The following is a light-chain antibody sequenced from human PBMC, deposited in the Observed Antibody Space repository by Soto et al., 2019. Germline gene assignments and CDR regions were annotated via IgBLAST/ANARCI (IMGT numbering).Light chain of an antibody. CDR2: EGS. CDR1: SSDVGSYNL. J-gene: IGLJ1*01. CDR3: CSYAGSSIL. Sequence: QSVLTQPASASGSPGQSITISCTGTSSDVGSYNLVSWYQQHPGKAPKLMIYEGSKRPSGVSNRFSGSKSGNTASLTISGLQAEDEADYYCCSYAGSSILFGTGTKLTVL. V-gene: IGLV2-23*01.